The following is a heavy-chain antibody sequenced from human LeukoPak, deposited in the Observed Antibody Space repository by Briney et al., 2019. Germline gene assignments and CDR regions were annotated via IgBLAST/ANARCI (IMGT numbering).Heavy chain of an antibody. CDR3: ARDKEATTAYFDY. V-gene: IGHV3-21*01. CDR1: GFTFSSYS. D-gene: IGHD5-24*01. J-gene: IGHJ4*02. CDR2: ISSSSSYI. Sequence: PGGSLRLSCAASGFTFSSYSMNWVRQAPGKGLEWVSSISSSSSYIYYADSVKGRFTISRDNSKNTLYLQMNTLGAEDTAIYYCARDKEATTAYFDYWGQGTLVTVSS.